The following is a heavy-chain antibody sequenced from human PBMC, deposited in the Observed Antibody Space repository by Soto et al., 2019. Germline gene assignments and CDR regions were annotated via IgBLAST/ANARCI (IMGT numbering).Heavy chain of an antibody. J-gene: IGHJ3*02. Sequence: EVQLLESGGGLVQPGGSLRLSCAASGFTFSSYAISWVRQDPGKGLEWVSAISGSGATTEYADSVKGRFTFSRDNSKNTLSLQMSRLRAEDTAVYYCAKTANGWFSAFDIWGQVTMVTVSS. V-gene: IGHV3-23*01. CDR2: ISGSGATT. D-gene: IGHD6-19*01. CDR3: AKTANGWFSAFDI. CDR1: GFTFSSYA.